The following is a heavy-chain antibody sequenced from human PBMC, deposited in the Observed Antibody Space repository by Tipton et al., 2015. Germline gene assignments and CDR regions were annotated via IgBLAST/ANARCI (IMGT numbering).Heavy chain of an antibody. J-gene: IGHJ6*02. CDR3: ARDIEHGMDV. Sequence: TLSLTCAVSGYSISTDYYWGWIRQPPGKGLEWIGSISHSGNTYYNPSLKSRVTISLDTSKSQFSLRLISMTAADTAVYYCARDIEHGMDVWGQGTTVTVSS. CDR1: GYSISTDYY. CDR2: ISHSGNT. D-gene: IGHD1-26*01. V-gene: IGHV4-38-2*02.